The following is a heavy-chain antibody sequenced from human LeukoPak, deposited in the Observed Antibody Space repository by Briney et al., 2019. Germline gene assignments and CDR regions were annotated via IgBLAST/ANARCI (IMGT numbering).Heavy chain of an antibody. V-gene: IGHV4-39*01. J-gene: IGHJ4*02. CDR3: ARQLLGDYYDSSGYHDY. D-gene: IGHD3-22*01. CDR2: IYYSGST. CDR1: GGSINSSTYY. Sequence: SETLSLTCTVSGGSINSSTYYWGWSRQPPGKGLEWIGSIYYSGSTYYNPSLNSRVTISVDTSKNQFSLRLSSVTAADTAVYYCARQLLGDYYDSSGYHDYWGQGTLVTVSS.